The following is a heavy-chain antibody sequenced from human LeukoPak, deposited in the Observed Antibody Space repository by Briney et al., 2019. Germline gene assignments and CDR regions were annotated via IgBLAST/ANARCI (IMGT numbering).Heavy chain of an antibody. D-gene: IGHD2-15*01. J-gene: IGHJ4*02. CDR2: IYSGGST. Sequence: GSLRLSCAASGFTVSSNYMSWVRQAPGKGLEWVSVIYSGGSTYYADSVKGRFTISRDNSKNTLYLQMNSLGAEDTAVYYCARVVVAALDYWGQGTLVTVSS. V-gene: IGHV3-53*01. CDR3: ARVVVAALDY. CDR1: GFTVSSNY.